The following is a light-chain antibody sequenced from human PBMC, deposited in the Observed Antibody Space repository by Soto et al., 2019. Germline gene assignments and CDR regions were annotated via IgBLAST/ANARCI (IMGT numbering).Light chain of an antibody. J-gene: IGLJ3*02. CDR2: LDRSGSY. CDR1: SGHSTYI. Sequence: QSVLTQSSSASASMGSSVKLTCILSSGHSTYIIAWHQQQPGKAPRFLMTLDRSGSYNRGSGVPDRFSGSSSGADRYLTISNLQFEDEGDYYCETWYSNTHKVFGGGTKVTVL. V-gene: IGLV4-60*02. CDR3: ETWYSNTHKV.